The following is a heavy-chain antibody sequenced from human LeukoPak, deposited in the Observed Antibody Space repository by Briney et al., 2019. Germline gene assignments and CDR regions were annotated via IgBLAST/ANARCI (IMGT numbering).Heavy chain of an antibody. D-gene: IGHD3-22*01. J-gene: IGHJ4*02. CDR2: ISSSSSYI. CDR3: ASPFTEDYYDSSAHLAELDY. CDR1: GFTFSSYE. Sequence: GGSLRLSCAASGFTFSSYEMNWVRQAPGKGLEWVSSISSSSSYIYYADSVKGRFTISKDNAKNSLYLQMNSLRAEDTAVYYCASPFTEDYYDSSAHLAELDYWGQGTLVTVSS. V-gene: IGHV3-21*01.